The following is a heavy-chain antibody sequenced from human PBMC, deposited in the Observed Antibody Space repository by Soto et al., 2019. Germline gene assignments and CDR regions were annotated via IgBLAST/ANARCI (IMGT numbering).Heavy chain of an antibody. D-gene: IGHD3-9*01. CDR3: AKDLGLRYFDWSHIGGG. J-gene: IGHJ4*02. CDR1: GFTFSSYA. V-gene: IGHV3-23*01. Sequence: HPGGSLRLSCAASGFTFSSYAMSWVRQAPGKGLEWVSAISGSGGSTYYADSVKGRFTISRDNSKNTLYLQMNSLRAEDTAVYYCAKDLGLRYFDWSHIGGGWGQGTLVTVSS. CDR2: ISGSGGST.